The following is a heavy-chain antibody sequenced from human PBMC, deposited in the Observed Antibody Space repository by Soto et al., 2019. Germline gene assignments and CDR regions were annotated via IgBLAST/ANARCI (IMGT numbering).Heavy chain of an antibody. CDR1: GDSISSSKYY. CDR2: IHYSGST. Sequence: QQQLQESGPGLVKPSETLSLTCPFSGDSISSSKYYWGWIRQPPGKGLEWIGSIHYSGSTYYNSSLQSRVTISVDTSKNHFSLKLTSMTAADTAVYYCATLPHYGDPNAGFWGQGILVTVSS. V-gene: IGHV4-39*02. CDR3: ATLPHYGDPNAGF. D-gene: IGHD4-17*01. J-gene: IGHJ4*02.